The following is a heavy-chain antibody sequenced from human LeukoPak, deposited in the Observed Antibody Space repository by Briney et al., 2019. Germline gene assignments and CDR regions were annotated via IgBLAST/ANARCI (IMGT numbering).Heavy chain of an antibody. CDR2: IYTSGST. Sequence: SETLSFTCTVSGGSISSGSYYWSWIRQPAGKGLEWIGRIYTSGSTNYNPSLKSRVTISVDTSKNQFSLKLSSVTAADTAVYYCVTMLGFANDYWGQGTLVTVSS. D-gene: IGHD2-15*01. CDR1: GGSISSGSYY. J-gene: IGHJ4*02. CDR3: VTMLGFANDY. V-gene: IGHV4-61*02.